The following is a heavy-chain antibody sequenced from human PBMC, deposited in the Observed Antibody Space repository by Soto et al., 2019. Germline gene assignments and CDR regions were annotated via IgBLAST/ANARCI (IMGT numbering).Heavy chain of an antibody. J-gene: IGHJ6*02. CDR3: AKGITDTGGYYYYSMDV. CDR2: ISGSGGIT. D-gene: IGHD3-16*01. CDR1: GYPLSSYA. V-gene: IGHV3-23*01. Sequence: HGGSLGLCRAACGYPLSSYAVGWDRKDTGKGLDWVSVISGSGGITYSADSVKGRFTISRDNSKNILYLQMNSLRAEDTAVYYCAKGITDTGGYYYYSMDVWGQGTGVTVSS.